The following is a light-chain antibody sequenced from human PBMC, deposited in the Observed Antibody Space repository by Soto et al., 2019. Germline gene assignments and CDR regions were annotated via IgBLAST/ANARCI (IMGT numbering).Light chain of an antibody. CDR2: DAS. Sequence: DIQMTQSPSTLSASVGDRVTITCRASQSISSWLAWYQQKPGKAPKLLIYDASSLESGVPSRFSGSGSGTEFTLTISSLQPDDFATYFCQQYNSYPLTFGQGTKVEIK. CDR1: QSISSW. J-gene: IGKJ1*01. V-gene: IGKV1-5*01. CDR3: QQYNSYPLT.